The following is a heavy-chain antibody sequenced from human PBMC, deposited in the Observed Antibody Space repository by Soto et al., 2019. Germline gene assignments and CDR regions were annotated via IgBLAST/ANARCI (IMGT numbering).Heavy chain of an antibody. J-gene: IGHJ4*02. Sequence: QITLKESGPTLVKPTQTLMLTCTFSGFSLSSSGVGVGWIRQPPGKALEWLAFNFWNDDKRYSPSLKSRLTITKDTSKNQVVLTMTNMDPVDTATYFCAHSLYDSTGYYYFNYWGQGTLVTVSS. CDR2: NFWNDDK. CDR3: AHSLYDSTGYYYFNY. D-gene: IGHD3-22*01. CDR1: GFSLSSSGVG. V-gene: IGHV2-5*01.